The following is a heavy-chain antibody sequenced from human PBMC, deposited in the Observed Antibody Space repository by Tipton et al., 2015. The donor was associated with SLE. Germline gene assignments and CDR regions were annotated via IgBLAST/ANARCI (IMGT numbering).Heavy chain of an antibody. D-gene: IGHD2-15*01. J-gene: IGHJ6*03. CDR2: IYYSGST. V-gene: IGHV4-39*01. CDR1: GGSTSSTIYY. Sequence: TLSLTCTVSGGSTSSTIYYWGWIRQPPGKGLEWIGSIYYSGSTYYNPSLKSRVTISVDTSKNQFSLKLSSVTAADTAVYYCASSYSRAYYYYYMDVWGKGTTVTVSS. CDR3: ASSYSRAYYYYYMDV.